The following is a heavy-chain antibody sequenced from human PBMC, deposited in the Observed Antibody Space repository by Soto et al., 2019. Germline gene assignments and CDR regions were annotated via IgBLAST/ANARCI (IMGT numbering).Heavy chain of an antibody. CDR3: AADMIVVVNSDDYYYGMDV. J-gene: IGHJ6*04. D-gene: IGHD3-22*01. Sequence: SVKVSCKASGGTFSSNAISWVRQAPGQGLEWMGGIIPIFGTANYAQKFQGRVTITADESTSTAYMELSSLRSEDTAVYYCAADMIVVVNSDDYYYGMDVWVKGTSVTVSS. CDR2: IIPIFGTA. CDR1: GGTFSSNA. V-gene: IGHV1-69*13.